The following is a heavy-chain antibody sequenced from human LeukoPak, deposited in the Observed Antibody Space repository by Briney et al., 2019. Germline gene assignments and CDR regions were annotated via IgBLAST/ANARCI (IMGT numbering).Heavy chain of an antibody. CDR1: RFTFSTYA. D-gene: IGHD2-15*01. CDR2: ISGSDAGT. J-gene: IGHJ4*02. V-gene: IGHV3-23*01. CDR3: AKRSIGFCRGVICYSLDY. Sequence: GGSLRLSCAASRFTFSTYAMSWVRQSPGKGLEWVSAISGSDAGTYYADSVKGRFTISRDNSKNTLYLQMNSLRAEDTATYYCAKRSIGFCRGVICYSLDYWGQGSLVTVSS.